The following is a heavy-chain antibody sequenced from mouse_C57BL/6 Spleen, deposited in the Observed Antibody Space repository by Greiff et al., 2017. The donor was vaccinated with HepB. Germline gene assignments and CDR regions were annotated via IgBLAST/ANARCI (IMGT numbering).Heavy chain of an antibody. CDR2: ISYDGSN. V-gene: IGHV3-6*01. D-gene: IGHD3-1*01. Sequence: EVKVEESGPGLVKPSQSLSLTCSVTGYSITSGYYWNWIRQFPGNKLEWMGYISYDGSNNYNPSLKNRISITRDTSKNQFFLKLNSVTTEDTATYYCARHQGRGYFDYWGQGTTLTVSS. J-gene: IGHJ2*01. CDR3: ARHQGRGYFDY. CDR1: GYSITSGYY.